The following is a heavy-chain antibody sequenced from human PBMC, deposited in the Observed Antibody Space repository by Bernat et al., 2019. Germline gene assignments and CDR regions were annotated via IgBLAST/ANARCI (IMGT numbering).Heavy chain of an antibody. CDR1: GFTFSSYW. J-gene: IGHJ4*02. V-gene: IGHV3-74*02. CDR3: MTTSPFDY. CDR2: INRDGGST. D-gene: IGHD4-17*01. Sequence: EVQLVESGGGLVQPGGSLRLSCAASGFTFSSYWMHWVRQAPGKGLEWVSRINRDGGSTSYADSVKGRFTISRDNAKNTLYLQMNSLRAEDTAVYYCMTTSPFDYWGQGTLVTVSS.